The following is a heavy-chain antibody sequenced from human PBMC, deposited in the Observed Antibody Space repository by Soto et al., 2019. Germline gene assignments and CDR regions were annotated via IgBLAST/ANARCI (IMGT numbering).Heavy chain of an antibody. Sequence: SETLSLTFTVSGGSISTHYWSWIRQPKGKGPEWILYIDKSGSTNYNPSLKNRVTISLDTSKNQFSLRLSSVTDADAAVYYSARALRGREYFDXWGQGPLVIFSX. J-gene: IGHJ5*02. CDR3: ARALRGREYFDX. CDR1: GGSISTHY. CDR2: IDKSGST. V-gene: IGHV4-59*11. D-gene: IGHD2-15*01.